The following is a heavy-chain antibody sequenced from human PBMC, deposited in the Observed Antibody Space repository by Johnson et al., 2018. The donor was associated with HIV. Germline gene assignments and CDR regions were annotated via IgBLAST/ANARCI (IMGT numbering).Heavy chain of an antibody. CDR1: GFTFSDYY. J-gene: IGHJ3*02. D-gene: IGHD1-26*01. CDR3: AKEWSAFDI. CDR2: ITGRGTAI. Sequence: QVQLVESGGGVVQPGRSLRLSCAASGFTFSDYYIHWIRQAPGKGLEWLAFITGRGTAIYADSVKGRFTISRDNAKSSVILQVNSLTAEDTATYYCAKEWSAFDIWGQGTMVTASS. V-gene: IGHV3-11*04.